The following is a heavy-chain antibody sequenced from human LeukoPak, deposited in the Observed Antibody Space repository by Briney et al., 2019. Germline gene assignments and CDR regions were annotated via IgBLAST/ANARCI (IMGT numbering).Heavy chain of an antibody. CDR2: IYSGGST. CDR1: GFTVSSNY. CDR3: ARGSIAARQTYFDY. J-gene: IGHJ4*02. Sequence: GGSLRLSCAASGFTVSSNYMSWVRQAPGKGLEWVSVIYSGGSTYYADSVKGRFTISRDNSKNTLYLQMSSLRAEDTAVYYCARGSIAARQTYFDYWGQGTLVTVSS. D-gene: IGHD6-6*01. V-gene: IGHV3-66*01.